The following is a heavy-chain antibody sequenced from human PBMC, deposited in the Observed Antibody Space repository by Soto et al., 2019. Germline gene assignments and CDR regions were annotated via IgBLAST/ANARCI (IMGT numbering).Heavy chain of an antibody. J-gene: IGHJ4*02. CDR1: GFSFTSYW. Sequence: EVQVLESGGGLVQPGGSLRVSCAASGFSFTSYWMSWVRQAPGKGLEWVANIKEDGSAKYYLDSVKGRFTISRDNAKNSLYLQMSSLRAEDTAVYYCAREDFYRFDYWGQGNLVTVSS. CDR2: IKEDGSAK. V-gene: IGHV3-7*01. CDR3: AREDFYRFDY.